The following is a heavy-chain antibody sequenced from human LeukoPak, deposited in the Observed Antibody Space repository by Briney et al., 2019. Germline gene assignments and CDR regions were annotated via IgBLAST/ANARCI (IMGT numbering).Heavy chain of an antibody. CDR2: ISSSSSNI. J-gene: IGHJ4*02. CDR1: GFTFSSYS. D-gene: IGHD3-10*01. Sequence: GGSLRLSCAASGFTFSSYSMNWVRQAPGEGLEWVSYISSSSSNIYYADSVKGRFTISRDNAKNSLYLQMNSLRAEDTAVYYCASITMVRGVDYWGQGTLVTVSS. CDR3: ASITMVRGVDY. V-gene: IGHV3-48*01.